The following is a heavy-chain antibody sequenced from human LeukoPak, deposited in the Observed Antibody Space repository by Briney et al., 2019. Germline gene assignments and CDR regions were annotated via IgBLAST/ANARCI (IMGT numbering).Heavy chain of an antibody. CDR3: ARADQGYSYGLPFDY. D-gene: IGHD5-18*01. Sequence: GVSVKVSCKASGYTFTSYAMHWVRQAPGQRLEWMGWINAGNGNTKYSQKFQGRVTITRDTSASTAYMELSSLRSEDTAVYYCARADQGYSYGLPFDYWGQGTLVTVSS. CDR2: INAGNGNT. CDR1: GYTFTSYA. J-gene: IGHJ4*02. V-gene: IGHV1-3*01.